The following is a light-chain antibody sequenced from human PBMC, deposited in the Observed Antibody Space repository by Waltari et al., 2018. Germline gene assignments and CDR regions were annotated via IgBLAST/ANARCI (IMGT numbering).Light chain of an antibody. J-gene: IGLJ2*01. CDR1: FGGNA. CDR3: SVWDDSLNGQVQ. Sequence: QSLLTQPPSASGTPGQRVTISCSGDFGGNAVSWYQQLPGAPPQLLVPSNNKRAPGVPDRFSSSKSGTSASLAISGLQSADEGDYYCSVWDDSLNGQVQFGGGTKLTV. CDR2: SNN. V-gene: IGLV1-44*01.